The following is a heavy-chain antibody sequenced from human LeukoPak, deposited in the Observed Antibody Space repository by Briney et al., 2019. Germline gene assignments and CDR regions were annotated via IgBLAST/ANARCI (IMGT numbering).Heavy chain of an antibody. Sequence: SQTLSLTCTVSGGSISSGSYYWSWIRQPAGKGLEWIGRIYTSGSTNYNPSLKSRVTISVDTSKNQFSLKLSSVTAADTAVYYCARQRKKDYDILTGYQFDYWGQGTLVTVSS. CDR3: ARQRKKDYDILTGYQFDY. V-gene: IGHV4-61*02. CDR2: IYTSGST. D-gene: IGHD3-9*01. J-gene: IGHJ4*02. CDR1: GGSISSGSYY.